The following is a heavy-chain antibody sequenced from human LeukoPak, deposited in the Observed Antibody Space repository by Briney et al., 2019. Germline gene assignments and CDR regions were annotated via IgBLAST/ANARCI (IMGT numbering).Heavy chain of an antibody. D-gene: IGHD6-6*01. J-gene: IGHJ4*02. CDR2: INSDGSST. CDR1: GFSFSSYW. CDR3: ARDFPAAPGLDY. Sequence: GGSLRLSCAASGFSFSSYWMHWVRQAPGKGLVWVSRINSDGSSTSYADSVKGRFTISRDNAKNTLYLQMNSLRAEDTAVYYRARDFPAAPGLDYWGQGTLVTVSS. V-gene: IGHV3-74*01.